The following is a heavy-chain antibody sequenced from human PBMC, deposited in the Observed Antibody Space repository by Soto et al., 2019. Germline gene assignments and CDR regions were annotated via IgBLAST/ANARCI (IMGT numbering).Heavy chain of an antibody. J-gene: IGHJ3*01. CDR1: GFTCTDHS. Sequence: EVQLVESGGGLVQPGGSLRLSSTASGFTCTDHSMNWVRHAPGKGLEWLSYINDISNAIHYADSVKGRFAMSRDNAKKSVFLQMNSLRVEDTGVYYCARDRPTTFSADLCVQGTVVTVSS. V-gene: IGHV3-48*04. D-gene: IGHD5-12*01. CDR2: INDISNAI. CDR3: ARDRPTTFSADL.